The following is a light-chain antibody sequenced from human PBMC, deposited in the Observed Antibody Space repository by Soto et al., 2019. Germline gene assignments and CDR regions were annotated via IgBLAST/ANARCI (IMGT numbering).Light chain of an antibody. J-gene: IGLJ1*01. CDR3: SSYAGSNNYV. CDR2: EVN. V-gene: IGLV2-8*01. CDR1: SSDVGGYNY. Sequence: QSALTQPPSASGSPGQSVAISCTGTSSDVGGYNYVSWYQLHPGKAPKLMIYEVNMRPSGVPDRFSGSKFGNTASLTVSGLRAEDEADYYCSSYAGSNNYVFGTGTKLTVL.